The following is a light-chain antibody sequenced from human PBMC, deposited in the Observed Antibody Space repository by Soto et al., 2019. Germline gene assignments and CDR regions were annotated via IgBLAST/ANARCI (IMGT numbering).Light chain of an antibody. CDR2: LNSDGSH. CDR3: QTWGTGTNWV. CDR1: SGHSSYA. J-gene: IGLJ3*02. V-gene: IGLV4-69*01. Sequence: QSVLTQSPSASASLGASVKLTCTLSSGHSSYAIAWHQQQPEKGPRYLMKLNSDGSHRKGDGIPDRFSGSTSGAERYLTISSLQSEDEADYYCQTWGTGTNWVFGGGTQLTVL.